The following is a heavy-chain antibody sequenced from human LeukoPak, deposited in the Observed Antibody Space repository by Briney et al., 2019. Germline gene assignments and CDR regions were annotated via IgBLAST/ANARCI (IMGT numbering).Heavy chain of an antibody. J-gene: IGHJ6*03. Sequence: ASVKVSCKASGYTFTSYGLSWVRQAPGQGLEWMGWINPNSGGTNYAQKFQGRVTMTRDTSISTAYMELSRLRSDDTAVYYCARDAIAAAGTQLPYYYYYMDVWGKGTTVTISS. D-gene: IGHD6-13*01. CDR3: ARDAIAAAGTQLPYYYYYMDV. V-gene: IGHV1-2*02. CDR2: INPNSGGT. CDR1: GYTFTSYG.